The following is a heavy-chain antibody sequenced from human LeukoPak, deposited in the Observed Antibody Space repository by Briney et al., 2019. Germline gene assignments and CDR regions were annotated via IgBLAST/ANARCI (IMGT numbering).Heavy chain of an antibody. J-gene: IGHJ3*01. D-gene: IGHD2-8*02. CDR1: GGSIISSDYH. Sequence: SETLSLTCTVSGGSIISSDYHWGWVRQPPGKGLEWIGTISYSGNTDYNPSLRSRVAVSVDTSNNQFSLRLSSVTAADTAVYHCARHCCTGPSKRVFGFWGQGTMVTVSS. CDR3: ARHCCTGPSKRVFGF. V-gene: IGHV4-39*01. CDR2: ISYSGNT.